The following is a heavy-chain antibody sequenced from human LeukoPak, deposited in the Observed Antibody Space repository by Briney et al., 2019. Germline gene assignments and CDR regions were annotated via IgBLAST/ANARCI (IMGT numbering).Heavy chain of an antibody. CDR2: ISGGTT. D-gene: IGHD6-19*01. Sequence: SLRLSCTASGFTFGDYLMSWFRQAPGKGLEWIGFISGGTTEYAASVKGRFTISRDDSTSIAYLQMNSLTTEDTAVYYRSRGSGWLSVYWGQGTLVTVSS. CDR3: SRGSGWLSVY. V-gene: IGHV3-49*03. CDR1: GFTFGDYL. J-gene: IGHJ4*02.